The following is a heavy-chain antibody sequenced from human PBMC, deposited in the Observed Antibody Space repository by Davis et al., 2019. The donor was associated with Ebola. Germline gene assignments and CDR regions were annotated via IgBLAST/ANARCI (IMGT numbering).Heavy chain of an antibody. CDR1: GFTFNSYA. CDR3: ARDSRGTYFSSAFDI. J-gene: IGHJ3*02. Sequence: PGGSLRLSCAASGFTFNSYAMHWVRQAPGKGLEWVATISYDGNNKNYADSVKGRFTISRDYSKNTLYLQMNSLKAEDAAVYYCARDSRGTYFSSAFDIWGQRTMVTVSS. D-gene: IGHD1-26*01. CDR2: ISYDGNNK. V-gene: IGHV3-30-3*01.